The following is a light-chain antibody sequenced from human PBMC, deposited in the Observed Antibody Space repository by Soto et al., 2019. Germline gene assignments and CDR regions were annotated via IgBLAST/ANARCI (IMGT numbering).Light chain of an antibody. V-gene: IGLV1-44*01. Sequence: QSVLTQPPSASGTPGQRVTISCSGSSSNIGGNTVNWYKQLPGTAPKLLIYSNTQRPSGVPDRFSGSKSGTSASLAISGLQSQDEAVYYCAAWDDSLDGPVFGGGTKLTVL. J-gene: IGLJ2*01. CDR3: AAWDDSLDGPV. CDR1: SSNIGGNT. CDR2: SNT.